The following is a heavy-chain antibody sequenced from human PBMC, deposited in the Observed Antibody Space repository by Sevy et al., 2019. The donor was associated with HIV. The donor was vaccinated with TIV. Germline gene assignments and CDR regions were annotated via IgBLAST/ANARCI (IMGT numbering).Heavy chain of an antibody. D-gene: IGHD3-10*01. Sequence: GGSLRLSCAVSGFTFSNAWMSWVRQAPGKGLEWVGRIKSKTDGGTTDYAAPVKGRFTISRDDSKNTRYLQMNGLKTADTAVYYCTASYGSGSYYNRGQPFDDYWGQGTLVTVSS. V-gene: IGHV3-15*01. CDR1: GFTFSNAW. CDR2: IKSKTDGGTT. CDR3: TASYGSGSYYNRGQPFDDY. J-gene: IGHJ4*02.